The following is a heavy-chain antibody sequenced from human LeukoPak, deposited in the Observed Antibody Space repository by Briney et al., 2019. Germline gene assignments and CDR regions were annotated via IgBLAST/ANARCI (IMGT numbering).Heavy chain of an antibody. CDR2: ISSSSSTI. CDR1: GFTFSSYS. J-gene: IGHJ4*02. V-gene: IGHV3-48*02. Sequence: GGSLRLSCAASGFTFSSYSMNWVRQAPGKGLEWVSYISSSSSTIYYADSVKGRFTISRDNAKDSLYLQMNSLRDEDTAVYYCARRKGGATILYYFDYWGQGTLVTVSS. D-gene: IGHD1-26*01. CDR3: ARRKGGATILYYFDY.